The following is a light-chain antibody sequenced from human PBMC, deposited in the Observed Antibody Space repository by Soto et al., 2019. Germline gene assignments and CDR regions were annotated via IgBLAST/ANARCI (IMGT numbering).Light chain of an antibody. V-gene: IGKV3D-20*01. CDR3: QHYGESSST. Sequence: IVLTQSPGTLSLSPGEVATLSCGASQTITYNFLAWYQKKPGLAPSLLVYDASNRATGTPDRFSGSGSGTDFTLTISTLEPEDFAVYYCQHYGESSSTFGGGTRVEI. CDR1: QTITYNF. CDR2: DAS. J-gene: IGKJ4*01.